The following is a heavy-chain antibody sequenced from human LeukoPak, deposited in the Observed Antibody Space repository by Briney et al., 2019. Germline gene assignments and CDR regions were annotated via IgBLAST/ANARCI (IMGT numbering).Heavy chain of an antibody. V-gene: IGHV4-4*07. CDR3: ARVRAYSDFVGNFDL. CDR1: GGSISSHY. D-gene: IGHD4-11*01. Sequence: PSETLSLTCTVSGGSISSHYWSWIRQHAGKRLEWIGRIWATGSTVDNPSFRSRLTLSIDRSKSQLSLKLTSMTAADSAVYYCARVRAYSDFVGNFDLWGHGIPVTVSS. CDR2: IWATGST. J-gene: IGHJ2*01.